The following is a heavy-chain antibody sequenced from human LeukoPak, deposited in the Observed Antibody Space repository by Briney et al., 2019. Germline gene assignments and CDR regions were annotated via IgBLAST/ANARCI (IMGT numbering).Heavy chain of an antibody. V-gene: IGHV1-69*01. CDR2: IIPIFGTA. Sequence: GSSVKVSCKASGGTFSSYAISWVRQAPGQGLEWMGGIIPIFGTANYAQKFQGRVTITADESTSTAYMELSSLRSEDTAVYYCARGGGSGSYYRNYYYYYYMDVWGKGTTVTISS. D-gene: IGHD3-10*01. CDR3: ARGGGSGSYYRNYYYYYYMDV. J-gene: IGHJ6*03. CDR1: GGTFSSYA.